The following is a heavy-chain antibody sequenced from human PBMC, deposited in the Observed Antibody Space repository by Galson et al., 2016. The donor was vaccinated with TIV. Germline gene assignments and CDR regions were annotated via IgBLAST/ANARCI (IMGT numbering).Heavy chain of an antibody. CDR2: MYTSVKT. V-gene: IGHV4-4*07. CDR1: GASISDNY. J-gene: IGHJ4*02. Sequence: SETLSLTCTVSGASISDNYWSWIRQPAGKGLEWIGRMYTSVKTDYNPSLESRVTLSADTSKNQCSLRLTSVTAADTAVYYCARLSTDGRAYSNSPFDSWGPGILVTVSS. CDR3: ARLSTDGRAYSNSPFDS. D-gene: IGHD2/OR15-2a*01.